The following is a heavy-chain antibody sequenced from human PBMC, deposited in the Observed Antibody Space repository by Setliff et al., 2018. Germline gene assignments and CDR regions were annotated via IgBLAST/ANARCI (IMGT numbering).Heavy chain of an antibody. CDR2: ITTSGSAT. J-gene: IGHJ3*02. CDR3: EGRAVADRGFDI. CDR1: GFIFSSYE. D-gene: IGHD6-19*01. V-gene: IGHV3-48*03. Sequence: PGGSLRLSCAVSGFIFSSYEMNRVRQAPGKGLEWVSSITTSGSATYYAESVRGRFTITRDNAKNSLYLQMNSLRAEDTAVYYCEGRAVADRGFDIWGQGTTVTVSS.